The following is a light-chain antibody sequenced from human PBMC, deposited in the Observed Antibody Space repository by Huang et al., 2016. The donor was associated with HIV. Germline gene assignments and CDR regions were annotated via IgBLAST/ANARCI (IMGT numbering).Light chain of an antibody. CDR1: QSITIY. Sequence: DIQMTQSPSSLSASVGDRVTISCRASQSITIYLNWYQHKPGKVPKLRIYAASNLQSGVPSRFSGSGSGTDFTLTISSLQPEDHATYYCQQSYSTPFTFGPGTKVDI. CDR2: AAS. V-gene: IGKV1-39*01. J-gene: IGKJ3*01. CDR3: QQSYSTPFT.